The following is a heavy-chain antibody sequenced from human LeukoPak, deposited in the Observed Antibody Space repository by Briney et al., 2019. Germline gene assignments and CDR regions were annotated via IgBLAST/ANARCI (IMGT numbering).Heavy chain of an antibody. D-gene: IGHD3-3*01. Sequence: ASVKVSCKASGYTFTSYGISWVRQAPGQGLEWMGWISAYDGNTNYAQKLQGRVTMTTDTSTSTAYMELKSLRSDDTAVYYCARVVWSGYCVWLDPWGQGTLVTVSS. CDR2: ISAYDGNT. CDR1: GYTFTSYG. J-gene: IGHJ5*02. CDR3: ARVVWSGYCVWLDP. V-gene: IGHV1-18*01.